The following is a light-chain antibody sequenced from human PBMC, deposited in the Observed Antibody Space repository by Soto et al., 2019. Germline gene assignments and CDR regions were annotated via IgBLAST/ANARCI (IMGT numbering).Light chain of an antibody. CDR3: QQSYSAPLT. Sequence: DIQMTQSPPSLSASVGDRVTITCRASQTISSYLTWYQQKPGKAPKLLIYSTSTLQSGVPSRFSGSGSGTDFTLTISFLQPEDFATYYCQQSYSAPLTCGPGTRVDLK. V-gene: IGKV1-39*01. J-gene: IGKJ3*01. CDR2: STS. CDR1: QTISSY.